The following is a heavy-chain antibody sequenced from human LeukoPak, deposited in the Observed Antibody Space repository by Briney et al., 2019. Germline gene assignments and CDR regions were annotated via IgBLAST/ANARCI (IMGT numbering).Heavy chain of an antibody. CDR3: ARDRRPVWNIAVAGHFDY. CDR2: IYSGGST. V-gene: IGHV3-66*01. CDR1: GFTVSSNY. D-gene: IGHD6-19*01. J-gene: IGHJ4*02. Sequence: PGGSLRLSCAASGFTVSSNYMSWVRQAPGKGLEWVSVIYSGGSTYYADSVKGRFTISRDNSKNTLYLQMNSLSAEDTAVYYCARDRRPVWNIAVAGHFDYWGQGTLVTVSS.